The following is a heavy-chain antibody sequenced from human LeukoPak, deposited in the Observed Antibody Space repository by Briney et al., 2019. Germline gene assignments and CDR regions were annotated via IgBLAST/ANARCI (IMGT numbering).Heavy chain of an antibody. J-gene: IGHJ4*02. CDR1: EFSVGSNY. Sequence: GGSLRLSCAASEFSVGSNYMTWVRQAPGKGLEWVSLIYSGGTTYYANSVKGRFTISRDSSKNTMYLQMNSLRAEDTAVYYCARGGPAAGRFDYWGQGTLVTVSS. CDR3: ARGGPAAGRFDY. V-gene: IGHV3-66*01. D-gene: IGHD6-13*01. CDR2: IYSGGTT.